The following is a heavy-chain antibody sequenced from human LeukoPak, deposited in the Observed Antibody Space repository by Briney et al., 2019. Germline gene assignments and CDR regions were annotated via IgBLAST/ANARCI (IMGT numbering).Heavy chain of an antibody. V-gene: IGHV1-3*01. Sequence: ASVKVSCKASGYTFTSYAMHWVRQAPGQRLEWMGWINAGNGNTKYSQKFQGRVTITRDTSASTAYMELSSLRSEDTAVYYCARARGDYGDPEHLDYWGQGTLVTVSS. CDR1: GYTFTSYA. CDR3: ARARGDYGDPEHLDY. CDR2: INAGNGNT. D-gene: IGHD4-17*01. J-gene: IGHJ4*02.